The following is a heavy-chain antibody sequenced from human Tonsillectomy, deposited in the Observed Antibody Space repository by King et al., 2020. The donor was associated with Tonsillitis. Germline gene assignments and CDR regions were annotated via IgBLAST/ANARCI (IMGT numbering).Heavy chain of an antibody. CDR1: GFTINYYW. CDR2: IKQPGSEK. V-gene: IGHV3-7*01. D-gene: IGHD5-24*01. Sequence: VQLVESWGGLVQPGLSLRLSCRASGFTINYYWMNLVRQAPGNGLEWGATIKQPGSEKLCVDSVKGRFTISRDNAKNSLYLQMNSLRVEDTAVYYCARDVGDGYSAGANGFDIWGQGTMVSVSS. J-gene: IGHJ3*02. CDR3: ARDVGDGYSAGANGFDI.